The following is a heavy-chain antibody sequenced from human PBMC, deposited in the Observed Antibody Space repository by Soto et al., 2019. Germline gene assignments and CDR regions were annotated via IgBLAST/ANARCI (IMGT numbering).Heavy chain of an antibody. CDR2: IWYDGSNK. J-gene: IGHJ4*02. CDR1: GFTFSSYG. V-gene: IGHV3-33*01. CDR3: ARVHCSGASCYSGQGFFDY. Sequence: GGSLRLSCAASGFTFSSYGMHWVRQAPGKGLEWVAVIWYDGSNKYYADSVKGRFTISRDNSKNTLYLQMNSLRAEDTAVYYCARVHCSGASCYSGQGFFDYWGQGTLVTVSS. D-gene: IGHD2-15*01.